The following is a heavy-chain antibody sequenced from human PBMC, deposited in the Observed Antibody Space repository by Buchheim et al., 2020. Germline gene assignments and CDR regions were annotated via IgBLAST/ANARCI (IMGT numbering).Heavy chain of an antibody. D-gene: IGHD5-18*01. CDR1: GFTFSDYY. Sequence: QVQLVESGGGLVKPGGSLRLSCAASGFTFSDYYMSWIRQAPGKGLEWVSYISSSSSYTNYADSVKGRFTTSRDNANNYLYLQMNSLRAEDTAVYYCARENRGYSYGFYYYYYYGMDVWGQGTT. J-gene: IGHJ6*02. CDR2: ISSSSSYT. CDR3: ARENRGYSYGFYYYYYYGMDV. V-gene: IGHV3-11*06.